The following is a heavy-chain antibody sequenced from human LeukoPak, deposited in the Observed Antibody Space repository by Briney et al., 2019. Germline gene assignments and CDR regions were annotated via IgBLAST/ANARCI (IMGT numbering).Heavy chain of an antibody. J-gene: IGHJ4*02. CDR2: ISYDGSNK. D-gene: IGHD1-26*01. V-gene: IGHV3-30*04. CDR1: GFTFSSYA. Sequence: GGSLRLSCAASGFTFSSYAMHWVRQAPGKGLEWVALISYDGSNKYYADSMKGRFTISRDNSKNTLYLQMNSLRAEDTAVYYCARDFGGGVGAVNFDYWGQGTLVTVSS. CDR3: ARDFGGGVGAVNFDY.